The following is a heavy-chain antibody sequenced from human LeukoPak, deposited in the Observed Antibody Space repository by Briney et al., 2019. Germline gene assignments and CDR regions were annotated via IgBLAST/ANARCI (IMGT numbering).Heavy chain of an antibody. CDR3: ARHAYRFDPYCFDP. V-gene: IGHV4-59*08. Sequence: PSETLSLTCTVSGGSISSYYWSWIRQPPGKGLEWIGYIYYSGSTNYNPSLKSRVTISVDTSKNQFSLKLSSVTAADTAVYYCARHAYRFDPYCFDPWGQGTLVTVSS. D-gene: IGHD1-26*01. CDR2: IYYSGST. CDR1: GGSISSYY. J-gene: IGHJ5*02.